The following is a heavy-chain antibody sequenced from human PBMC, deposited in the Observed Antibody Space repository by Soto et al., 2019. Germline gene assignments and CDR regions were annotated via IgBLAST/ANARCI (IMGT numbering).Heavy chain of an antibody. D-gene: IGHD3-3*01. J-gene: IGHJ4*02. CDR3: ARGSRNTIFGVVIKPIDY. CDR2: INHSGST. Sequence: QVQLQQWGAGLLKPSETLSLTCAVYGGYFSGYYWSWIRQPPGKGLEWIGEINHSGSTNYNPSLKSRVTISVDTSKNQFSLKLSSVTASDTAVCYCARGSRNTIFGVVIKPIDYWGQGTLVTLSS. V-gene: IGHV4-34*01. CDR1: GGYFSGYY.